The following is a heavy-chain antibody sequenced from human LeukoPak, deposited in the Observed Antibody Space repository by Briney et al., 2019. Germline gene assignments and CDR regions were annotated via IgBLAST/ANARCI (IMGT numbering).Heavy chain of an antibody. CDR2: ISSSSTI. D-gene: IGHD3/OR15-3a*01. CDR3: ARDSFLDPTWDY. Sequence: GGSLRLSCAASGFTFSSYSMNWVRQAPGKGLEWVSYISSSSTIYYADSVKGRFTISSDNAKNSLYLQMNSLRAEDTAVYYCARDSFLDPTWDYWGQGTLVTVS. J-gene: IGHJ4*02. CDR1: GFTFSSYS. V-gene: IGHV3-48*01.